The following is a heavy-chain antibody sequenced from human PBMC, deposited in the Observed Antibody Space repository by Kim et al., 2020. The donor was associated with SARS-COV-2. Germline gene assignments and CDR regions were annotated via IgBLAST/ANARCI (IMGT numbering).Heavy chain of an antibody. Sequence: GGSLRLSCTASGFTFSSYAVYWVRQAPGKGLEWVSFIRGGGARTHYAGSVKGRFTVSRDNSKNTMYLQLNNLRAEDTAVYYCARSHSGWSIVAVVIW. CDR3: ARSHSGWSIVAVVI. V-gene: IGHV3-23*01. D-gene: IGHD3-3*01. CDR1: GFTFSSYA. CDR2: IRGGGART. J-gene: IGHJ3*02.